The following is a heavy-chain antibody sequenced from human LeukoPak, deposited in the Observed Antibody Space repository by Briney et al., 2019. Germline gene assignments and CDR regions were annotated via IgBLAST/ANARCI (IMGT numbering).Heavy chain of an antibody. D-gene: IGHD3-10*01. CDR3: ARELSYGSGSDWFDP. CDR2: IYYSGST. Sequence: SETLSLTCTVSGGSISSYYWSWIRQPPGKGLEWIGYIYYSGSTNYNPSLKSRVTISVDTSKNQFSLKLSSVTAADTAVYYCARELSYGSGSDWFDPWGQGTLVTVSS. J-gene: IGHJ5*02. V-gene: IGHV4-59*01. CDR1: GGSISSYY.